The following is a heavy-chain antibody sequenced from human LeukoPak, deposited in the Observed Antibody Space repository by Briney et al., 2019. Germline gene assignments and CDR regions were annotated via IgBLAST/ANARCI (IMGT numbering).Heavy chain of an antibody. D-gene: IGHD1-26*01. J-gene: IGHJ4*02. CDR2: IYYSGST. CDR3: ARLSIVGATNFDY. CDR1: GASMTSYY. V-gene: IGHV4-59*08. Sequence: SESLSLTCTVSGASMTSYYWSWIRQPPGKGLEWIGYIYYSGSTTYKPSLKSRVTISVDTSKNQFSLKLSSVTAADTAVYYCARLSIVGATNFDYWGQGTLVTVFS.